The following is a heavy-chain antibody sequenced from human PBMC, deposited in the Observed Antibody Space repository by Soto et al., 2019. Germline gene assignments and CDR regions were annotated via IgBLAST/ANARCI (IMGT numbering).Heavy chain of an antibody. CDR1: GFTFSNAW. D-gene: IGHD2-8*01. CDR3: TTYMADIVLMVYAIPTYYYYGMDV. J-gene: IGHJ6*02. CDR2: IKSKTDGGTT. Sequence: GGSLRLSCAASGFTFSNAWMNWVRQAPGKGLEWVGRIKSKTDGGTTHYAAPVKGRFTISRDDSKNTRYLQMNSLKTEDTAVYYCTTYMADIVLMVYAIPTYYYYGMDVWGQGTTVTVSS. V-gene: IGHV3-15*07.